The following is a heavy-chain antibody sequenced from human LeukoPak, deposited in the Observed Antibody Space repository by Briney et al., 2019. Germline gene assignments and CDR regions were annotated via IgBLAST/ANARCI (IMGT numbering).Heavy chain of an antibody. D-gene: IGHD3-16*01. J-gene: IGHJ4*02. V-gene: IGHV3-9*01. CDR3: AKAPRGNDDYFDY. CDR1: GFTFDDYG. CDR2: ISWNSGSI. Sequence: GGSLRLSCAASGFTFDDYGMHWVRQAPGKGMEWVSGISWNSGSIGYGDSVEGRFTISRDNAKNSLYLQMNSLRAEDTALYYCAKAPRGNDDYFDYWGQGTLVTVSS.